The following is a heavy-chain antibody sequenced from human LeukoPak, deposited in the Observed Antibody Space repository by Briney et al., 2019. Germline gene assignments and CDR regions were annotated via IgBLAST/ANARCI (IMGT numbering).Heavy chain of an antibody. J-gene: IGHJ4*02. CDR3: ARDYRSGSYSGGPIDY. CDR2: ISYDGSDK. V-gene: IGHV3-30*03. Sequence: GGSLRLSCAASGFTFSRYGMHWVRQAPGKGLEWVAVISYDGSDKYYADSVKGRFTISRDNSKNTLYLQMNSLRAEDTAVYYCARDYRSGSYSGGPIDYWGQGTLVTVSS. D-gene: IGHD1-26*01. CDR1: GFTFSRYG.